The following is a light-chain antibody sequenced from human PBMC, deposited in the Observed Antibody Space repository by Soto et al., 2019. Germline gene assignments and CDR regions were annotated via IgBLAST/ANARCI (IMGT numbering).Light chain of an antibody. J-gene: IGLJ2*01. CDR2: ANS. Sequence: QSVLTQPTSMSGAPGQRVTISCTGGSSNIGAGYDVHWYQQLPGTAPKLLIYANSNRPSGVPDRFSGSKSGTSASLAITGLLAEDEADYFCQSYDSGLSGYVVFGGGTQLTFL. CDR1: SSNIGAGYD. V-gene: IGLV1-40*01. CDR3: QSYDSGLSGYVV.